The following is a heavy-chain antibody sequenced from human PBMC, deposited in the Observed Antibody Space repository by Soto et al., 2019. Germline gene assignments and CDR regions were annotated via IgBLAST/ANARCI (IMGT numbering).Heavy chain of an antibody. Sequence: GECLKLSCKGSGYSFTSYWIGWGRQMPGKGLEWMGIIYPGDSDTRYSPSFQGQVTISADKSISTAYLQWSSLKASDTAMYYCARLGRLYYFDYWGQGTLVTVSS. J-gene: IGHJ4*02. CDR1: GYSFTSYW. V-gene: IGHV5-51*01. D-gene: IGHD2-15*01. CDR3: ARLGRLYYFDY. CDR2: IYPGDSDT.